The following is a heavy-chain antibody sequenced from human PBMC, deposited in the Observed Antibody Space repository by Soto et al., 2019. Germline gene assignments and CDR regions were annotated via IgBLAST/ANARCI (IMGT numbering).Heavy chain of an antibody. CDR2: IKSKTDGGTT. CDR1: GFTFSNAW. D-gene: IGHD2-21*02. V-gene: IGHV3-15*01. J-gene: IGHJ4*02. CDR3: TTEEQTAYYFDY. Sequence: AGGSLRLSCAASGFTFSNAWMSWVRQAPGKGLEWVGRIKSKTDGGTTDYAAPVKGRFTISRDDSKNTLYLQMNSLKTEDTAVYYCTTEEQTAYYFDYWGQGTLVTVSS.